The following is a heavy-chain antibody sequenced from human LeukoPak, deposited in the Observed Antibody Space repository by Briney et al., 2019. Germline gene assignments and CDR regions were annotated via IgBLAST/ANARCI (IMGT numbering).Heavy chain of an antibody. V-gene: IGHV3-7*02. Sequence: GGSLTLFCEVSGFTFNSYWTSWARQAPGEGLVWVANIKQGGRETFYVDSVKGRFPISRDHAKHSVYLQMSRLRREHTDVYYCERCDYISGDYFRCWGRGTLL. CDR1: GFTFNSYW. CDR2: IKQGGRET. CDR3: ERCDYISGDYFRC. J-gene: IGHJ4*02. D-gene: IGHD4-17*01.